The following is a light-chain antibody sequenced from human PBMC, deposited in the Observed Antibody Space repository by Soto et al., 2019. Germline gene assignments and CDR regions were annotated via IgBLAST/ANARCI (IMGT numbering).Light chain of an antibody. CDR3: QSYDSSLSVV. V-gene: IGLV1-40*01. Sequence: PSVSGAPGQRVTISCPGSSSNIGAGYDVHWYQQLPGTAPKLLIYGNSNRPSGVPDRFSGSKSGTSASLAITGLQAEDEADYYCQSYDSSLSVVFGGGTQVTVL. J-gene: IGLJ2*01. CDR1: SSNIGAGYD. CDR2: GNS.